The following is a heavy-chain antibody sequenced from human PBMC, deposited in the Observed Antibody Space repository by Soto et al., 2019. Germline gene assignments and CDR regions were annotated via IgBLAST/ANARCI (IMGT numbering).Heavy chain of an antibody. CDR2: IDPTDSYT. D-gene: IGHD3-16*01. V-gene: IGHV5-10-1*01. J-gene: IGHJ6*02. Sequence: GESLKISCKGSGYNFITDWISWVRQMRGKGLEWMGRIDPTDSYTKYSPSFEGHVTISADKSISTAYLQWSSLKASDSAVYYCARLSRASFALDVWGQGTTVTVSS. CDR1: GYNFITDW. CDR3: ARLSRASFALDV.